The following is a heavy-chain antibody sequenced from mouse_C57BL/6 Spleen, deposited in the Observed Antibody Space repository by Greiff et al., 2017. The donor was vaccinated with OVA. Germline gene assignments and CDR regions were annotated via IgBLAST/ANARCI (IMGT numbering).Heavy chain of an antibody. CDR3: ARGRAYDNDAMDY. J-gene: IGHJ4*01. CDR2: IHPNSGST. CDR1: GYTFTSYW. D-gene: IGHD2-10*02. V-gene: IGHV1-64*01. Sequence: VQLQQPGAELVKPGASVKLSCKASGYTFTSYWMHWVKQRPGQGLEWIGMIHPNSGSTNYNEKFKSKATLTVDKSSSTAYMQLSSLTSEDSAVYCGARGRAYDNDAMDYWGQGTSVTVSS.